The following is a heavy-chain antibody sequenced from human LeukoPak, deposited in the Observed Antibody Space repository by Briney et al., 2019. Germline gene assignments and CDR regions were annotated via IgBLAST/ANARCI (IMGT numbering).Heavy chain of an antibody. CDR1: GGSISSYY. CDR3: ARHPISSSSPWIFDY. Sequence: SETLSLTCTVSGGSISSYYWSWIRQPPGKGLEWIGYIYTSGSTNYNPSLKSRVTISVDTSKNQFSLKLSSVTAADTAVYYCARHPISSSSPWIFDYWGQGTLVTISS. V-gene: IGHV4-4*09. J-gene: IGHJ4*02. CDR2: IYTSGST. D-gene: IGHD6-6*01.